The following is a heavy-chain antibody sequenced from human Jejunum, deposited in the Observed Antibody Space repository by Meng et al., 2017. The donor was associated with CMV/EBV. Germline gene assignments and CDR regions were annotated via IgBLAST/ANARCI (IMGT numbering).Heavy chain of an antibody. J-gene: IGHJ5*02. CDR1: SIGSGDYC. Sequence: SIGSGDYCWSWIRQSPEEGLELIGYIFYSGRTYYNPSFESRATISVDTSKNQFSLKLTSVTAADTAVYYCARDGSEMWTGYSGFDPWGQGVLVTVSS. CDR3: ARDGSEMWTGYSGFDP. D-gene: IGHD3/OR15-3a*01. V-gene: IGHV4-30-4*08. CDR2: IFYSGRT.